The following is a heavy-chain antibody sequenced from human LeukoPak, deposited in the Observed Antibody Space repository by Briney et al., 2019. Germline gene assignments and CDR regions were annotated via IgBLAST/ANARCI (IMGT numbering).Heavy chain of an antibody. CDR1: GFTVSGYY. D-gene: IGHD3-22*01. V-gene: IGHV3-66*01. J-gene: IGHJ4*02. Sequence: PAGSLRLSCAASGFTVSGYYMSWVRQAPGKGLEWVSVTYSGGSTYYADSVKGRFTMSRDNSKNTLYLQINSLRDEDTAVYYCATMTAPSFDNWGQETLVIVSS. CDR3: ATMTAPSFDN. CDR2: TYSGGST.